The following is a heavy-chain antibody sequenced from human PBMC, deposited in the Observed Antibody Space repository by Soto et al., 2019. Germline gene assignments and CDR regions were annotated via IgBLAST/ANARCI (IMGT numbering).Heavy chain of an antibody. CDR2: ITGSVTST. CDR1: GFTFSSYA. CDR3: VAGYGDNVYIFDI. Sequence: EVQLLDSGGGLVQPGGSLRLSCATSGFTFSSYAMNWVRQAPGKGLEWVSAITGSVTSTDYADSVKGGFTMSRDNSKNTLHLQRNSLRADVTAVYYCVAGYGDNVYIFDIWGQGTMVTVSS. D-gene: IGHD4-17*01. V-gene: IGHV3-23*01. J-gene: IGHJ3*02.